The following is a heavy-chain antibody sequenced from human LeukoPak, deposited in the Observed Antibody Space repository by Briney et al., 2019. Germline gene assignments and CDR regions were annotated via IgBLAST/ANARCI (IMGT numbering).Heavy chain of an antibody. CDR2: IYHSGST. CDR1: GGSISSSNW. J-gene: IGHJ4*02. D-gene: IGHD3-22*01. CDR3: AMVGYYDSSGYPV. Sequence: SGTLSLTCAVSGGSISSSNWWSWVRQPPGKGLEWIGEIYHSGSTNYNPSLKSRVTISVDKSKNQFSLKLSSVTAADTAVYYCAMVGYYDSSGYPVWGQGTLVTVSS. V-gene: IGHV4-4*02.